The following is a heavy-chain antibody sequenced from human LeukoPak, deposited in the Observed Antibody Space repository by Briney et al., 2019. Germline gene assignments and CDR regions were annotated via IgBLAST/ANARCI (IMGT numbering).Heavy chain of an antibody. J-gene: IGHJ3*02. CDR1: GGSFSGYY. D-gene: IGHD3-3*01. V-gene: IGHV4-59*01. CDR2: MYYSGST. Sequence: PSETLSLTCAVYGGSFSGYYWSWIRQPPGKGLEWIGYMYYSGSTNYNPSLKSRVTISVDTSKNQFSLKLSSVTAADTAVYYCARRTYDLWSGDYTGAFDIWGQGTMVTVSS. CDR3: ARRTYDLWSGDYTGAFDI.